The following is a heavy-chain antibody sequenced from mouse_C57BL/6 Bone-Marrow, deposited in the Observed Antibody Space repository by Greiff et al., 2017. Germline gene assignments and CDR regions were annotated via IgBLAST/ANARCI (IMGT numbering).Heavy chain of an antibody. J-gene: IGHJ4*01. CDR1: GFSLTSYA. V-gene: IGHV2-9-1*01. CDR2: IWTGGGT. D-gene: IGHD2-3*01. Sequence: VKLMESGPGLVAPSQSLSITCTVSGFSLTSYAISWVRQPPGKGLEWLGVIWTGGGTNYNSALKSRLSISKDNSKSQVFLKMNSLQTDDTARYYCARKVYDGYPYAMDYWGQGTSVTVSS. CDR3: ARKVYDGYPYAMDY.